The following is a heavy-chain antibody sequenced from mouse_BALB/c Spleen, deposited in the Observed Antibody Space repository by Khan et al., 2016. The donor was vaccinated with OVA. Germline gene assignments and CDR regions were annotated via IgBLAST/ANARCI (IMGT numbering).Heavy chain of an antibody. Sequence: QVQLKESGPGLVTPSQSLSITCTVSGFSLSRYNIHWVRQPPGKGLEWLGMIWGGGGTDYNSPLKSRLSISKDNSKSQVILKMNSLQTDDSAMYYSARAYYRYDGYYAMDYWDQGTSVTVSS. D-gene: IGHD2-14*01. J-gene: IGHJ4*01. CDR1: GFSLSRYN. CDR3: ARAYYRYDGYYAMDY. V-gene: IGHV2-6-4*01. CDR2: IWGGGGT.